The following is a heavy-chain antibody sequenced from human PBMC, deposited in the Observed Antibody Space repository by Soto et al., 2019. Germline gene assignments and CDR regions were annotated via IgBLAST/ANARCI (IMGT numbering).Heavy chain of an antibody. Sequence: GGSLRLSCTASGFTFGDYAMSWFRQAPGKGLEWVGFIRSKAYGGTTEYAASVKGRFTISRDDSKSIAYLQMNSLKTEDTAVYYCTRVRTGTTLAPFDYWGQGTLVTVSS. D-gene: IGHD1-7*01. V-gene: IGHV3-49*03. CDR3: TRVRTGTTLAPFDY. J-gene: IGHJ4*02. CDR1: GFTFGDYA. CDR2: IRSKAYGGTT.